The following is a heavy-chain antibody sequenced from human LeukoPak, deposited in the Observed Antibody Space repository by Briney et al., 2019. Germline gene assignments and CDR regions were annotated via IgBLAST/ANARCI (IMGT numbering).Heavy chain of an antibody. Sequence: GGSLRLSCAASGFTLSDYYTSWVRQAPGKGLEWVSAISGSGGSTYYADSVKGRFTISRDNSKNTLYLQMNSLRAEDTAVYYCANHDDYGGNSAPFDYWGQGTLVTVSS. J-gene: IGHJ4*02. CDR1: GFTLSDYY. CDR2: ISGSGGST. CDR3: ANHDDYGGNSAPFDY. V-gene: IGHV3-23*01. D-gene: IGHD4-23*01.